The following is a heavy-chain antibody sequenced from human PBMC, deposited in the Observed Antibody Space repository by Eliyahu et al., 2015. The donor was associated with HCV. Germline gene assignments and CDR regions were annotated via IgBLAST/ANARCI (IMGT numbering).Heavy chain of an antibody. CDR3: AHRRIDHCSGGSCYYSAAFDI. CDR2: IYWNDDK. V-gene: IGHV2-5*01. CDR1: GFSLSTXGVG. Sequence: QITLKESGPTLVKPTQTLTLTCTFSGFSLSTXGVGVGWXRXPPGKALEWLALIYWNDDKRYSPSLKSRLTITKDTSKNQVVLTMTNMDPVDTATYYCAHRRIDHCSGGSCYYSAAFDIWGQGTMVTVSS. D-gene: IGHD2-15*01. J-gene: IGHJ3*02.